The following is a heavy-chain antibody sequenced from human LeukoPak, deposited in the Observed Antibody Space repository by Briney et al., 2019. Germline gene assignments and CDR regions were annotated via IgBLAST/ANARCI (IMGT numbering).Heavy chain of an antibody. CDR1: GFTVSSNY. D-gene: IGHD6-6*01. J-gene: IGHJ4*02. Sequence: GGSLRLSCAASGFTVSSNYMSRVRQAPGKGLEWVSVIYSGGSTYYADSVKGRFTISRDNSKNTLYLQMNSLRAEDTAVYYCAKDWDSSSSDYWGQGTLVTVSS. CDR3: AKDWDSSSSDY. V-gene: IGHV3-53*05. CDR2: IYSGGST.